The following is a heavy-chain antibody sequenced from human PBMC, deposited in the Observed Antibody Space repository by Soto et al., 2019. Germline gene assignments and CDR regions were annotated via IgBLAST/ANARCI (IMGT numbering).Heavy chain of an antibody. CDR1: GGSISSYY. D-gene: IGHD3-10*01. CDR2: IYYSGST. V-gene: IGHV4-59*01. Sequence: SETLSLTCTVSGGSISSYYLSWIRQPPGKGLEWIGYIYYSGSTNYNPSLKSRVTISVDTSKNQFSLKLSSVTAAVTAVYYCARVWGGAFDIWGQGTMVTVSS. J-gene: IGHJ3*02. CDR3: ARVWGGAFDI.